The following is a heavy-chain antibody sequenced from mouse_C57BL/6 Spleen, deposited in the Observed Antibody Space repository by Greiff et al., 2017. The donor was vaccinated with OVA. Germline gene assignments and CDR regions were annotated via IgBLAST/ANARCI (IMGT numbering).Heavy chain of an antibody. Sequence: EVMLVESGGGLVKPGGSLKLSCAASGFTFSDYGMHWVRQAPEKGLEWVAYISSGSSTIYYADTVKGRFTISRDNAKNTLFLQMTSLRSEDTAMYYCARKDYYYGSMDYWGQGTSVTVSS. CDR3: ARKDYYYGSMDY. CDR2: ISSGSSTI. D-gene: IGHD1-1*01. V-gene: IGHV5-17*01. CDR1: GFTFSDYG. J-gene: IGHJ4*01.